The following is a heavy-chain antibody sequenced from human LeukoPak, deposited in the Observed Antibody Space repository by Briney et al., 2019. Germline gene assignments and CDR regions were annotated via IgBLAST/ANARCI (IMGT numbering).Heavy chain of an antibody. CDR1: GFTFRSNS. J-gene: IGHJ4*02. Sequence: PGGSLRLSCEASGFTFRSNSMNWVRQAPGKGLEWVSYISSSTTTIYYADSMKGRLTISRDNAKNSLYLQMNSLRAEDTAVYYCARGVGGSYHFDYWGQGTLVTVSS. D-gene: IGHD1-26*01. CDR2: ISSSTTTI. CDR3: ARGVGGSYHFDY. V-gene: IGHV3-48*01.